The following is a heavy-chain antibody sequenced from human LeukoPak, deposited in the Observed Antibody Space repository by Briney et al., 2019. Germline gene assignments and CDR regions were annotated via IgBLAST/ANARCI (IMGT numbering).Heavy chain of an antibody. D-gene: IGHD5-18*01. V-gene: IGHV3-33*08. CDR1: GFTFSSYG. CDR2: IWYDGSNK. J-gene: IGHJ6*02. CDR3: AREWIQLWMRYYYGMDV. Sequence: GRSLRLSCAASGFTFSSYGMHWVRQAPGKGLEWVAVIWYDGSNKYYADSVKGRFTISRDNSKNTLYLQMNSLRAEDTAVYYCAREWIQLWMRYYYGMDVWGQGTTVTVSS.